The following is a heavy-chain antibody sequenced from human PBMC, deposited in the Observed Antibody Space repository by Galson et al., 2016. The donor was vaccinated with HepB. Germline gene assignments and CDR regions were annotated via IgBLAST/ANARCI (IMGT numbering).Heavy chain of an antibody. CDR1: GGSISSSSYY. D-gene: IGHD3-10*01. J-gene: IGHJ3*02. CDR2: IYYSGGT. V-gene: IGHV4-39*01. Sequence: SETLSLTCSVSGGSISSSSYYWGWIRQPPGKGLEWIGSIYYSGGTYYNPSLKSRVTISGDTSKNQFSLNLRSVTAADTAVYYWASPEPSGAFDIGGQGTLVSVSS. CDR3: ASPEPSGAFDI.